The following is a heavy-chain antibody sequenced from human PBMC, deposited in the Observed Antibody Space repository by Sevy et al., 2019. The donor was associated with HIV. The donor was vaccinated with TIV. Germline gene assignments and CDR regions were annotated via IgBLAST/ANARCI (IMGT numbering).Heavy chain of an antibody. V-gene: IGHV3-13*01. Sequence: GGSLRLSCAASGFTFSSYDMRWVRQATGKGLEWVSAIGTAGDTYYPGSVKGRFTISRENAKNSLYLQMNSLRAGDTAVYYCARGPYGAAAGRAEYFQHWGQGTLVTVSS. CDR2: IGTAGDT. CDR3: ARGPYGAAAGRAEYFQH. CDR1: GFTFSSYD. D-gene: IGHD6-13*01. J-gene: IGHJ1*01.